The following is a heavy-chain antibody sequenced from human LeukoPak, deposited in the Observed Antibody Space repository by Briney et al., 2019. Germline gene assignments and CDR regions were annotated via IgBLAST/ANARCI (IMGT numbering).Heavy chain of an antibody. Sequence: SETLSLTCTVSGGSISSSSYSWGWIRQPPGKGLVWIGSIYYSGSTYHNPSLKSRVTISVDTSKNQFSLRLSSVTAADTAVYYCARLPTVTFFDYWGQGTLVTVSS. V-gene: IGHV4-39*01. CDR3: ARLPTVTFFDY. CDR2: IYYSGST. D-gene: IGHD4-17*01. J-gene: IGHJ4*02. CDR1: GGSISSSSYS.